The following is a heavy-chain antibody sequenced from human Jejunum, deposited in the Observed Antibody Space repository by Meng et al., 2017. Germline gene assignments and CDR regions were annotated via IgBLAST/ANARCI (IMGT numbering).Heavy chain of an antibody. CDR3: AKDYFGSASRNIFDI. CDR1: GFTFSNFC. Sequence: GGSLRLSCAASGFTFSNFCISGVRQAPGKGLEWVSTINRSGGTTWYADSVKGRFTISRDNSKNPLYLQMNSLRAEDTAAYYCAKDYFGSASRNIFDIWGQGTMVTVSS. D-gene: IGHD3-10*01. CDR2: INRSGGTT. V-gene: IGHV3-23*01. J-gene: IGHJ3*02.